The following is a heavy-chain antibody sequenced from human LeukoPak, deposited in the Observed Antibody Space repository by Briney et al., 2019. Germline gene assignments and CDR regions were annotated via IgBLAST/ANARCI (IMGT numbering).Heavy chain of an antibody. Sequence: SVKVSCKASGYTFTSYYMHWVRQAPGQGLEWMGRIIPILGIANYAQKFQGRVTITADKSTSTAYMELSSLRSEDTAVYYCASRGTRDFWSGCLDYWGQGTLVTVSS. CDR3: ASRGTRDFWSGCLDY. V-gene: IGHV1-69*02. CDR1: GYTFTSYY. CDR2: IIPILGIA. J-gene: IGHJ4*02. D-gene: IGHD3-3*01.